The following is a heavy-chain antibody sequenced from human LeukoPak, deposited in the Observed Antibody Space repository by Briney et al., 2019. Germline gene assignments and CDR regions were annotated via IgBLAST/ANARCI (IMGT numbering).Heavy chain of an antibody. V-gene: IGHV3-48*01. Sequence: GGSLRLSFAASGFTFSSHSINWVRQAPGKGLEWVSYISSSSSARYYADSVKGRFTISRDDARNSLYLQMNSLRAEDTAVYYWARMSGSRLPGYWGQGALVTVSS. CDR1: GFTFSSHS. CDR2: ISSSSSAR. D-gene: IGHD3-3*01. J-gene: IGHJ4*02. CDR3: ARMSGSRLPGY.